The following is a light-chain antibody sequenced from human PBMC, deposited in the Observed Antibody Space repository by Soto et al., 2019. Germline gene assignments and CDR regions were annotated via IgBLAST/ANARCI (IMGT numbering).Light chain of an antibody. CDR1: QSLVHSDGNTY. J-gene: IGKJ2*01. CDR3: MQSTHWPYT. V-gene: IGKV2-30*02. CDR2: KVS. Sequence: DGVMTQSPLSLPVTLGQSASISCRSSQSLVHSDGNTYFNWFQQRPGQSLGRLIYKVSNRDSGVTDRFSGSESGTDFTQKISRVQDEEVGLYYCMQSTHWPYTFGQATKLAIK.